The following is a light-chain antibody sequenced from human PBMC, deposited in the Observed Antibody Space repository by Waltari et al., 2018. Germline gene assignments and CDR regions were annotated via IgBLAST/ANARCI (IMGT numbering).Light chain of an antibody. Sequence: DIQMTQSPSTLSASVGHRVTITCRASQTIHNWLAWYQQKPGKAPKLLIQQASNLESGVPSRFSGSVSGTEFTLTISSLEPDDFATYSCQQYSTSRYTFGQGTKLEIK. V-gene: IGKV1-5*03. CDR2: QAS. J-gene: IGKJ2*01. CDR3: QQYSTSRYT. CDR1: QTIHNW.